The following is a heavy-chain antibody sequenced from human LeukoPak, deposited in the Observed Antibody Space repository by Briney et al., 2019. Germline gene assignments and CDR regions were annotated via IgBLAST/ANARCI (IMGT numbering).Heavy chain of an antibody. CDR2: IYFNGNT. J-gene: IGHJ3*02. Sequence: SETLSLTCSVSNDSISSYYWNWIRQSPGKGLEWIGYIYFNGNTKYNPSLKSRVTISIDKSKNQFFLKLSSVTAADTAVYYCARDTGGRGRLDAFDIWGQGTMVTVSS. D-gene: IGHD2-8*02. V-gene: IGHV4-59*12. CDR3: ARDTGGRGRLDAFDI. CDR1: NDSISSYY.